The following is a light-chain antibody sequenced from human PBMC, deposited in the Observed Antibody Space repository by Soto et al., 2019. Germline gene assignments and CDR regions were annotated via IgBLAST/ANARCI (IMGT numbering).Light chain of an antibody. CDR2: EVS. J-gene: IGLJ3*02. CDR3: SSYTSSSTWV. Sequence: QSALTQPASVSGSPGQSITISCTGTSSDVGGYNYVSWYQQHPDKAPKLMIYEVSNRPSGVSNRFSGSKSGNTASLTISGLQAEDEADYYCSSYTSSSTWVFGGGPKLTVL. V-gene: IGLV2-14*01. CDR1: SSDVGGYNY.